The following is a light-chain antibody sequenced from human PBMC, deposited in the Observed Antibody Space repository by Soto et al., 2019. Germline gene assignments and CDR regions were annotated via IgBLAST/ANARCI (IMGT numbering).Light chain of an antibody. CDR1: QSVSSSY. J-gene: IGKJ4*02. Sequence: EIVLTQSPGTLSLSPGERATLSCRASQSVSSSYLAWYQQKPGQAPRLLIYGASSRATGIPDRFSGSGSGTEFMLTISRLEPEDFGVYYCQQYGTSPFKFGGGTKVEIK. V-gene: IGKV3-20*01. CDR3: QQYGTSPFK. CDR2: GAS.